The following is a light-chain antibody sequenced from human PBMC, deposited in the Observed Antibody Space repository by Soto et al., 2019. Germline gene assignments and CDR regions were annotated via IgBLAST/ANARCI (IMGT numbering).Light chain of an antibody. CDR1: QSVSGSY. Sequence: EIVLTQSPGTLSLSLGERATLSCRASQSVSGSYLAWYQQKRGQAPRLLIFGASSRATGIPDRFSGSGTGTDFTLTISRLEPEDFAVYYCQQYGTSMYTFGQGTKLEI. V-gene: IGKV3-20*01. J-gene: IGKJ2*01. CDR2: GAS. CDR3: QQYGTSMYT.